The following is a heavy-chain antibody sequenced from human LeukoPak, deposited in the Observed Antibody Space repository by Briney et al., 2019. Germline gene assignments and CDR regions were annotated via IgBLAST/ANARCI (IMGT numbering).Heavy chain of an antibody. Sequence: SSETLSLTCTVSGGSISSYYWSWIRQPAGKGLEWIGRIYTSGSTNYNPSLKSRVTMSVDTSKNQFSLKLSSVTAADTAVYYCARGRGGYCSSTSCYAVRFDYWGQGTLVTVSS. D-gene: IGHD2-2*01. CDR3: ARGRGGYCSSTSCYAVRFDY. V-gene: IGHV4-4*07. J-gene: IGHJ4*02. CDR1: GGSISSYY. CDR2: IYTSGST.